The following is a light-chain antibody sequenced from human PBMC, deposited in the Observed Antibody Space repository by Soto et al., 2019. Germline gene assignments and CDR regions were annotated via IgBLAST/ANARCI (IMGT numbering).Light chain of an antibody. CDR2: GAS. CDR1: QTVSITY. Sequence: PGESATLSCRASQTVSITYLTWYQQKPGQAPRLLIFGASKRATGIPDRFSGSGSGRDFTLTISGLEPEDFAVYYCQHFGNSLWTFGQGTRWIS. J-gene: IGKJ1*01. V-gene: IGKV3-20*01. CDR3: QHFGNSLWT.